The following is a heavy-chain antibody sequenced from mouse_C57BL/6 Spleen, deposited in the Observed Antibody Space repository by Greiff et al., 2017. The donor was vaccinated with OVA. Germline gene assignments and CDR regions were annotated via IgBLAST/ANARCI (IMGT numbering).Heavy chain of an antibody. D-gene: IGHD1-1*01. Sequence: VQLQQPGAELVMPGASVKLSCKASGYTFTSYWMHWVKQRPGQGLEWIGEIDPSDSYTNYNQKFKGKSTLTVDKSSSTAYMQLSSLTSEDSAVYYCARMSVEVAPYFDYWGQGTTLTVSS. CDR2: IDPSDSYT. CDR1: GYTFTSYW. J-gene: IGHJ2*01. CDR3: ARMSVEVAPYFDY. V-gene: IGHV1-69*01.